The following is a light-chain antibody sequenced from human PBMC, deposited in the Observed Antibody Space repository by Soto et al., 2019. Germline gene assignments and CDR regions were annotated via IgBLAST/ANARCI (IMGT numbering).Light chain of an antibody. V-gene: IGLV2-14*01. CDR1: SSDVGGYYY. CDR3: CSYSSSSTFYV. CDR2: QVT. J-gene: IGLJ1*01. Sequence: QSVLTQPASVSGSPGQSITISCTGTSSDVGGYYYVSWYQHHPCKAPKLIIYQVTSRPSGVSNRFSASKSGNTASLTISALQAEDEALYYCCSYSSSSTFYVFGTGTQLTVL.